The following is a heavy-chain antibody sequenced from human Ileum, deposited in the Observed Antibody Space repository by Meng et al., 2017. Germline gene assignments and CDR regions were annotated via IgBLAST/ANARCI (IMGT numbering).Heavy chain of an antibody. CDR3: ARDRYYDSDGYYWRRGMDV. J-gene: IGHJ6*02. CDR1: GFTFSSYC. CDR2: IRQDGSDE. D-gene: IGHD3-22*01. Sequence: GESLKISCAASGFTFSSYCMSWVRQAPGKGLEWVANIRQDGSDESYGDSVKGRFTISRDNAKNSLFLQMNSLRAEDTAVYYCARDRYYDSDGYYWRRGMDVWGQGTMVTVSS. V-gene: IGHV3-7*01.